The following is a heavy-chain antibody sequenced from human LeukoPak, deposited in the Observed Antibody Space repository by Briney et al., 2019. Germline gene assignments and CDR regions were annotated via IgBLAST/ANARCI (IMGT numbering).Heavy chain of an antibody. CDR3: ARDVVDTAMVPDAFDI. Sequence: PGGSLRLSCAASGFTFSSYSMNWVRQAPGKGLEWVSSIGSSSSYIYYADSVKGRFTISRDNAKNSLYLQMNSLRAEDTAVYYCARDVVDTAMVPDAFDIWGQGTMVTVSS. J-gene: IGHJ3*02. CDR1: GFTFSSYS. D-gene: IGHD5-18*01. V-gene: IGHV3-21*01. CDR2: IGSSSSYI.